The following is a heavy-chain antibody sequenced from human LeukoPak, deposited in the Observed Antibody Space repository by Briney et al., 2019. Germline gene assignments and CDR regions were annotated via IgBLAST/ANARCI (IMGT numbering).Heavy chain of an antibody. CDR2: IIPIFGTA. CDR3: AKTRPLDSSSWSHGDY. CDR1: GGTFSSYA. Sequence: SVKVSCKASGGTFSSYAISWVRQAPGQGLEWMGGIIPIFGTANYAQKFQGRVTITADESMSTAYMELSSLRSEDTAVYYCAKTRPLDSSSWSHGDYWGQGTLVTVSS. J-gene: IGHJ4*02. V-gene: IGHV1-69*01. D-gene: IGHD6-13*01.